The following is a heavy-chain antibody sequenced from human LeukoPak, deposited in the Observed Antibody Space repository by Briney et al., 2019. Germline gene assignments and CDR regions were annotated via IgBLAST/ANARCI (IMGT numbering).Heavy chain of an antibody. Sequence: GGSLRLSCAASGFTFSIYAMSWVRQAPGKGLEWVATIGGRGGSAYYADSVKGRFTISRDESKNTLYLQMNSLRAEDTAVYYCARDDALGDNALDIWGQGTMVTVSS. CDR2: IGGRGGSA. V-gene: IGHV3-23*01. CDR3: ARDDALGDNALDI. J-gene: IGHJ3*02. CDR1: GFTFSIYA. D-gene: IGHD3-16*01.